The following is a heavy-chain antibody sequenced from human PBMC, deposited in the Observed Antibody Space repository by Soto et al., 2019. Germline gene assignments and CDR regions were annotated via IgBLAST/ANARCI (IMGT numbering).Heavy chain of an antibody. Sequence: PVGSLRLSCAASGFTFSSYGMHWVRQAPGKGLEWVAVISYDGSNKYYADSVKGRFTISRDNSKNTLYLQMNSLRAEDTAVYYCAKDLAVTYYFDYWGQGTLVTVSS. J-gene: IGHJ4*02. V-gene: IGHV3-30*18. CDR1: GFTFSSYG. D-gene: IGHD4-4*01. CDR2: ISYDGSNK. CDR3: AKDLAVTYYFDY.